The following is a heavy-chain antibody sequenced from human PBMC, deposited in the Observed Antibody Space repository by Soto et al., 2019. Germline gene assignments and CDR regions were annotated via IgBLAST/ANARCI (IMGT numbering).Heavy chain of an antibody. V-gene: IGHV1-24*01. J-gene: IGHJ1*01. Sequence: QVQLVQSGAEVKKPGASVKVSCKVSGYTLTELSMHWVRQAPGKGSEWMGGFDPEDGETIYAQKFQGRVTMTEDTSTNTAYMELSSLRSEDTAVYYCATGEIVLMVYAKGSEYFQHWGQGTLVTVSS. CDR3: ATGEIVLMVYAKGSEYFQH. CDR1: GYTLTELS. CDR2: FDPEDGET. D-gene: IGHD2-8*01.